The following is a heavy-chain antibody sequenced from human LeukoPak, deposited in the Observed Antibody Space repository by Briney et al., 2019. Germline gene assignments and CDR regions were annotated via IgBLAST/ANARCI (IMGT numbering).Heavy chain of an antibody. CDR2: ISYDGSNK. J-gene: IGHJ4*02. CDR1: GFTFSSYG. CDR3: AKDSYSNYFDY. D-gene: IGHD4-11*01. V-gene: IGHV3-30*18. Sequence: GGSLRLSCAASGFTFSSYGMHWVRQAPGKGLEWVAVISYDGSNKYYADSVKGRFTISRDNPKNTLYLQMNSLRAEDTAVYYCAKDSYSNYFDYWGQGTLVTVSS.